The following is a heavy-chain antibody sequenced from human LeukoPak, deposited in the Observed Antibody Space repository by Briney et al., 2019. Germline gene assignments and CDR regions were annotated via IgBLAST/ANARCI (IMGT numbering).Heavy chain of an antibody. Sequence: SETLSLTCTVSGGSISSSSYYWGWIRQPPGKGLEWIGSIYYSGSTYYNPSLKSRVTISVDTSKNQFSLKLSSVTAAGTAVYYCARNVDTAMVVPSWFDPWGQGTLVTVSS. CDR3: ARNVDTAMVVPSWFDP. V-gene: IGHV4-39*07. CDR1: GGSISSSSYY. J-gene: IGHJ5*02. D-gene: IGHD5-18*01. CDR2: IYYSGST.